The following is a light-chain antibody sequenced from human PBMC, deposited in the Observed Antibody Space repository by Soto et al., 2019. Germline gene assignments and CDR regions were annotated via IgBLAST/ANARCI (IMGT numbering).Light chain of an antibody. V-gene: IGKV3-20*01. CDR1: QSVSSSY. Sequence: EIVLTQSPGTLSSSPGERATLSCRASQSVSSSYLAWYQQKPGQAPRLLIYGASSRPTGIHDSFSGSGSGTDFPLTIRRLEPEDSAVYYCQQYGSSSTFGQGTRLEIK. CDR3: QQYGSSST. CDR2: GAS. J-gene: IGKJ5*01.